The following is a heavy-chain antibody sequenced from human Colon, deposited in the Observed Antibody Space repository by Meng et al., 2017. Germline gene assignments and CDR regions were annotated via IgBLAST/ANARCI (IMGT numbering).Heavy chain of an antibody. CDR2: IKPDGSEK. D-gene: IGHD6-6*01. J-gene: IGHJ4*02. CDR1: GFTFSSYW. Sequence: GGSLRLSCAASGFTFSSYWMSWVRQAPGKGLEWVANIKPDGSEKYNVDSVKGRFTISRDNAKNSLYLQMNTLRAEDTAVYYCARYYSSSRGGRMDYWGQGTVVTVSS. V-gene: IGHV3-7*01. CDR3: ARYYSSSRGGRMDY.